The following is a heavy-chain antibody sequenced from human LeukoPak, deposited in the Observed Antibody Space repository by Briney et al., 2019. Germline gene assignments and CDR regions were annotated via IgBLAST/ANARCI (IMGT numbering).Heavy chain of an antibody. CDR2: ISSSSSYI. V-gene: IGHV3-21*01. CDR3: ARDRDYFDY. CDR1: GFTFSSYS. D-gene: IGHD3-10*01. Sequence: GGSLRLSCAASGFTFSSYSMNWVRQAPGKGLGWVSSISSSSSYIHYADSVKGRFTISRDSAKNSLYLQMNSLRAEDTAVYYCARDRDYFDYWGQGTLVTVSS. J-gene: IGHJ4*02.